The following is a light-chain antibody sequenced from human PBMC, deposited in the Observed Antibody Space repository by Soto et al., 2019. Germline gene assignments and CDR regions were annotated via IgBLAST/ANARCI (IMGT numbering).Light chain of an antibody. J-gene: IGKJ1*01. V-gene: IGKV3-11*01. CDR3: QQRSNWPQWT. CDR2: DAS. CDR1: QSVSSY. Sequence: EIVLTQSPATLSLSPGERATISCRASQSVSSYLAWYQQKPGQAPRLLIYDASNRATGIPARFSGSGSGTNFTLTISSLAPEDFAVYYCQQRSNWPQWTFGQGTKV.